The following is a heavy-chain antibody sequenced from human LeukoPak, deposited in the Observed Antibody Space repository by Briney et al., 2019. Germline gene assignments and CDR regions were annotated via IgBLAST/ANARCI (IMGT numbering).Heavy chain of an antibody. CDR2: IYHSGST. Sequence: SETLSLTCTVSGYSISSGYYWGWIRQPPGEGLEWIGSIYHSGSTYYNPSLKSRVTISVDTSKNQFSLKLSSVTAADTAVYYCARFRLAARPLGWFDPWGQGTLVTVSS. D-gene: IGHD6-6*01. J-gene: IGHJ5*02. V-gene: IGHV4-38-2*02. CDR1: GYSISSGYY. CDR3: ARFRLAARPLGWFDP.